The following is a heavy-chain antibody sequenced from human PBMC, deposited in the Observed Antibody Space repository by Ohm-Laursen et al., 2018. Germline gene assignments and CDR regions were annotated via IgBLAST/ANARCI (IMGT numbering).Heavy chain of an antibody. CDR2: IYTSGST. D-gene: IGHD3-10*01. CDR1: GGSISSYY. J-gene: IGHJ5*02. V-gene: IGHV4-4*07. Sequence: SETLSLTCTVSGGSISSYYWSWIRQPAGKGLEWIGRIYTSGSTNYNPSLKSRVTMSVDTSKNQFSLKLSSVTAADTAVYYCARDSITMVRGVIIISWFDPWGQGTLVTVSS. CDR3: ARDSITMVRGVIIISWFDP.